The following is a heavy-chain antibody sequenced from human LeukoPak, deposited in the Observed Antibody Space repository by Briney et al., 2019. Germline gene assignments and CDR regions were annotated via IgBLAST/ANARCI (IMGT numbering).Heavy chain of an antibody. D-gene: IGHD6-6*01. V-gene: IGHV3-48*04. Sequence: GGSLRLSCAASGFTFSSYWMHWVRQAPGKGLGWVSYISSGRTIYYADSVKGRFTISRDNAKNSLYLQMNSLRAEDTAVYYCARLYSSSSGKAFDIWGQGTMVTVSS. CDR3: ARLYSSSSGKAFDI. CDR1: GFTFSSYW. J-gene: IGHJ3*02. CDR2: ISSGRTI.